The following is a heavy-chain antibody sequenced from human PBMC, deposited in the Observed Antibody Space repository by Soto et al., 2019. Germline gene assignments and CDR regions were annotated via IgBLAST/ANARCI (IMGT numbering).Heavy chain of an antibody. J-gene: IGHJ4*02. V-gene: IGHV1-69*06. CDR2: IIPIFGTA. CDR1: GGTFSSYA. D-gene: IGHD3-22*01. Sequence: SVKVSCKASGGTFSSYAISWVRQAPGQGLEWMGGIIPIFGTANYAQKFQGRVTITADKSTSTAYMELSSLRSEDTAVYYCARPCQGDYDSSDSSPLDYWGQGTLVTVSS. CDR3: ARPCQGDYDSSDSSPLDY.